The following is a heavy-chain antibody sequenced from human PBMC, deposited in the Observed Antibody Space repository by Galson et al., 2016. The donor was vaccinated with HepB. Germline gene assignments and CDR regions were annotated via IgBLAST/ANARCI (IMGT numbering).Heavy chain of an antibody. CDR3: ARYGYCSSTSCYGFDP. J-gene: IGHJ5*02. CDR1: GGSISSGGYY. Sequence: TLSLTCTVSGGSISSGGYYWSWIRQHSGKGLEWIGYIYYSGSTYYNPSLKSRLAISVDTSKNQFSLKLSSVTAADTAVYYCARYGYCSSTSCYGFDPWGQGTLATVSS. D-gene: IGHD2-2*01. CDR2: IYYSGST. V-gene: IGHV4-31*03.